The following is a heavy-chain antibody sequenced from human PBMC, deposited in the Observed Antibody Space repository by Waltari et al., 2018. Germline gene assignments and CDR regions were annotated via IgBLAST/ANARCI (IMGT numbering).Heavy chain of an antibody. CDR1: GFTFSSYA. J-gene: IGHJ2*01. CDR3: AKDRRLVALGYFEL. D-gene: IGHD5-12*01. Sequence: EVQLLESGGGLVQPGGSLRLSCAASGFTFSSYAMSWVRQAPGKGLEGVAAISGSGGSTYDADSVKGRFTISRYDSKDTRYLQMNSVRAEDTAVYYCAKDRRLVALGYFELWGRGTLVTVSS. CDR2: ISGSGGST. V-gene: IGHV3-23*01.